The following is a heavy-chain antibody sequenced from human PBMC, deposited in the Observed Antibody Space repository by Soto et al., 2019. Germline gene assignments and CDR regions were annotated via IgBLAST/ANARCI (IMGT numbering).Heavy chain of an antibody. CDR3: ARAIAPWAFDP. CDR1: GFTFSSYG. J-gene: IGHJ5*02. Sequence: QVQLVESGGGVVQPGRSLRLSCAASGFTFSSYGMHWVRQAPGKGLEWVAVIWYDGSNKYYADSVKGRFTISRDNSQNTLYLQMNSLRAEDTAVYYCARAIAPWAFDPWGQGTLVTVSS. D-gene: IGHD7-27*01. V-gene: IGHV3-33*01. CDR2: IWYDGSNK.